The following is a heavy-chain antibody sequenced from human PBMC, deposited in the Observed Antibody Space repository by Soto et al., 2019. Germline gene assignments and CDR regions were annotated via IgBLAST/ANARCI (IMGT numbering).Heavy chain of an antibody. J-gene: IGHJ6*02. CDR3: ARDLTVTTSLYYYYYYGMDV. V-gene: IGHV1-2*02. D-gene: IGHD4-4*01. Sequence: GASVKVSCKASGYTFTGYYMHWVRQAPGQGLEWMGWINPNSGGTNYAQKFQGRVTMTRDTSISTAYMELSRLRSDDTAVYYCARDLTVTTSLYYYYYYGMDVWGQGTTVTVSS. CDR2: INPNSGGT. CDR1: GYTFTGYY.